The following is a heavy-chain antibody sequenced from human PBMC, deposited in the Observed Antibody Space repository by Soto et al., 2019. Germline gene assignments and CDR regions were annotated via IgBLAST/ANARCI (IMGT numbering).Heavy chain of an antibody. Sequence: SLRLSCLASGFIFRSYAMHWVRQAPGKGLEWVAVITYDGINGYYADSVRGRFAISRDNSKNTLYLQMNSLRPEDTAVYYCARAFSGSYPNFDYWGRGTLVTVSS. D-gene: IGHD1-26*01. CDR2: ITYDGING. V-gene: IGHV3-30*09. J-gene: IGHJ4*02. CDR1: GFIFRSYA. CDR3: ARAFSGSYPNFDY.